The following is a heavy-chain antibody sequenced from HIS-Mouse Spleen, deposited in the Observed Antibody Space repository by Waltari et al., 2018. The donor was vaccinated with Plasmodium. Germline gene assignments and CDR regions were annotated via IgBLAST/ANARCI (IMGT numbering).Heavy chain of an antibody. CDR2: ISYDGSNK. D-gene: IGHD3-10*01. J-gene: IGHJ4*02. CDR1: GFTFSSYA. Sequence: AASGFTFSSYAMHWVRQAQGKGLDWVAVISYDGSNKYYADSVKGRFTISRDNSKNTLYLQMNSLRAEDTAVYYCAREAGSGGLYYFDYWGQGTLVTVSS. CDR3: AREAGSGGLYYFDY. V-gene: IGHV3-30-3*01.